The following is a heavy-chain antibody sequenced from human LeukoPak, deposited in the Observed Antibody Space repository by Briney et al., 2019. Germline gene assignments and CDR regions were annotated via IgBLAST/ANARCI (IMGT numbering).Heavy chain of an antibody. CDR2: ISSSSSYI. J-gene: IGHJ3*02. CDR1: GSTFSSYS. D-gene: IGHD5-12*01. CDR3: ARDTGYAGPTDAFDI. V-gene: IGHV3-21*01. Sequence: GGSLRLCCAASGSTFSSYSMNWVRQAPGKGLEWVSSISSSSSYIYYADSVKGRFTISRDNAKNSLYLQMNSLRAEDTAVYYCARDTGYAGPTDAFDIWGQGTMVTVSS.